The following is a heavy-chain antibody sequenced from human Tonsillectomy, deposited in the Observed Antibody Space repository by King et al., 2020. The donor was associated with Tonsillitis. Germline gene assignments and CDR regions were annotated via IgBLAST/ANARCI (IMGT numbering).Heavy chain of an antibody. Sequence: VQLVESGGVLVQTGGSLRLSCAASGFTFSSYAMGWVRQAPGKGLEWVSAISGSGGTPFYADSVKGRFTISRDNSKNTLYLQMNSLRAEDTAVYYCAKDLVVVTAIPGNYFDYWGQGTLVTVSS. D-gene: IGHD2-21*02. CDR1: GFTFSSYA. V-gene: IGHV3-23*04. CDR3: AKDLVVVTAIPGNYFDY. CDR2: ISGSGGTP. J-gene: IGHJ4*02.